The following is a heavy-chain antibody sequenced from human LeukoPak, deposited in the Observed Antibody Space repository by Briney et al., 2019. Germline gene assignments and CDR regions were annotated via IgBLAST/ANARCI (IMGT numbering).Heavy chain of an antibody. CDR2: IIPIFGTA. Sequence: SVTLTCKASGGTFSSYAISWVRQAPGQGLEWMGGIIPIFGTANYAQKFQGRVTLTTDESTSTAYMELSSLRSEDTAVYYCARDFGCSSTSCYWRFDYWGQGT. CDR1: GGTFSSYA. D-gene: IGHD2-2*01. J-gene: IGHJ4*02. CDR3: ARDFGCSSTSCYWRFDY. V-gene: IGHV1-69*05.